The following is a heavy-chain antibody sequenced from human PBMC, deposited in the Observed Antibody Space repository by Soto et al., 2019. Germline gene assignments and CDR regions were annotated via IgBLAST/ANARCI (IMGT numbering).Heavy chain of an antibody. Sequence: EVQLVESGGGLIQPGGSLRLSCAASGFNFIRKYMIWVRQAPGKGLEWVSILYSGGTTYYADSVKGRFTISRETSENTLYLQMKSLRAEDTAVYYCARGLYDSGSFYFDFGGQGTLVTVSS. V-gene: IGHV3-53*01. D-gene: IGHD3-10*01. J-gene: IGHJ4*02. CDR2: LYSGGTT. CDR1: GFNFIRKY. CDR3: ARGLYDSGSFYFDF.